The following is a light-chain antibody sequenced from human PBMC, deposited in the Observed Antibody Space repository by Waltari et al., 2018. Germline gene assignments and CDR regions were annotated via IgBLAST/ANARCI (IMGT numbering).Light chain of an antibody. J-gene: IGKJ4*01. CDR3: QQDGSSPPVT. CDR2: GAS. Sequence: EIVLTQSPGTLSLSPGERATLSCRASQSVGSTYLAWYQQTPGQAPRLLIFGASSRATGIPDRFSGSWSGTDFTLTISRLEPEDFAVYFCQQDGSSPPVTFGGGTKVEIK. V-gene: IGKV3-20*01. CDR1: QSVGSTY.